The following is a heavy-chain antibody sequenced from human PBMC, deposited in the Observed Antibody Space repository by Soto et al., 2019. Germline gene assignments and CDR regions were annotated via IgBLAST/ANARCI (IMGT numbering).Heavy chain of an antibody. D-gene: IGHD2-2*01. CDR2: ISSSGSTI. CDR3: ARVLVVPAGMGV. Sequence: PGGSLRLSCAASGFTFSSYEMNWVRQAPGKGLEWVSYISSSGSTIYYADSVKGRFTISRDNAKNSLYLQMNSLRAEDTAVYYCARVLVVPAGMGVWGQGTTVTVSS. J-gene: IGHJ6*02. CDR1: GFTFSSYE. V-gene: IGHV3-48*03.